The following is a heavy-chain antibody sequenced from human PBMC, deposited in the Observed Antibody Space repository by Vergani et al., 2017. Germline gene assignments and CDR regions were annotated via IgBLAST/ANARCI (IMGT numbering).Heavy chain of an antibody. J-gene: IGHJ4*02. D-gene: IGHD3-16*02. V-gene: IGHV3-23*04. Sequence: EVEVVESGGGLVQPGGSLRLSCAASGFSFSSYAMTWVRQAPGKGLEWVSGISSSGGGTSYVDSVKGRFTISRDNSKNTLFLQMNSLRAEDTAVYYCAKDIVSSTSSLYFDYWGQGTLVTVPS. CDR1: GFSFSSYA. CDR3: AKDIVSSTSSLYFDY. CDR2: ISSSGGGT.